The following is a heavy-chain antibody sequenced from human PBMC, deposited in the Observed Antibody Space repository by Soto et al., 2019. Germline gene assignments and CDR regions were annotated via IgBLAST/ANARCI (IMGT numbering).Heavy chain of an antibody. CDR3: AKADDYSNNYYYYGMDV. V-gene: IGHV3-7*03. CDR1: GFTFSSYW. CDR2: INEDGNNR. Sequence: GGSLRLSCAASGFTFSSYWMSWVRQAPGKGLEWVANINEDGNNRNYVDSVKGRFTISRDNTKNTLYLQMNSLRAEDTAVYYCAKADDYSNNYYYYGMDVWGPGTTVTVSS. D-gene: IGHD4-4*01. J-gene: IGHJ6*02.